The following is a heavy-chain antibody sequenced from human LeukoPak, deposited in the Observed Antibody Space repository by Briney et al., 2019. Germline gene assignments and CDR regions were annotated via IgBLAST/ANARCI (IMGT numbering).Heavy chain of an antibody. D-gene: IGHD2-2*01. Sequence: ASVKVFCKASGGTFSSYAISWVRQAPGQRLEWMGWINAGNGNTKYSQKFQGRVTITRDTSASTAYMELSSLRSEDTAVYYCARGYCSSTSCYLDNWFDPWGQGTLVTVSS. CDR1: GGTFSSYA. CDR3: ARGYCSSTSCYLDNWFDP. CDR2: INAGNGNT. J-gene: IGHJ5*02. V-gene: IGHV1-3*01.